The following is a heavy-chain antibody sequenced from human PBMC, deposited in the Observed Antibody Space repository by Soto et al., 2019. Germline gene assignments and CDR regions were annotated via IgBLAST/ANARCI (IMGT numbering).Heavy chain of an antibody. J-gene: IGHJ4*02. CDR1: VGSFSGYY. V-gene: IGHV4-34*01. D-gene: IGHD2-2*01. Sequence: PAETLAVTCAFYVGSFSGYYWSWIRQPPGKGLEWIGEINHSGSTKYNPSLKSRVTISVDTSKNQFSLKLSSATAADTALYYCARGSRVPDAKGEFDYWGQGTMVTVSS. CDR2: INHSGST. CDR3: ARGSRVPDAKGEFDY.